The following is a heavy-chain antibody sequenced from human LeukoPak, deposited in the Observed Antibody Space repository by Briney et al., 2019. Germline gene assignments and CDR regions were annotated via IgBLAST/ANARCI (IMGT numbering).Heavy chain of an antibody. D-gene: IGHD1-26*01. CDR3: ARRGSGSYFDY. Sequence: SETLSLTCTVSGVSISSYYWSWIRQPPGKGLEWIGYIHYSGSTNYNPSLKSRVTISVDASKNQFSLKLSSVTAADTAVYYCARRGSGSYFDYWGQGTLVTVSS. J-gene: IGHJ4*02. CDR1: GVSISSYY. V-gene: IGHV4-59*08. CDR2: IHYSGST.